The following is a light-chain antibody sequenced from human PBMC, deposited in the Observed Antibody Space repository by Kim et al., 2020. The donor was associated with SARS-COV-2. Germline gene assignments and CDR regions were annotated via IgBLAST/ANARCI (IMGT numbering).Light chain of an antibody. J-gene: IGLJ2*01. Sequence: QSVLTQPASVSGSPGQLITISCTGTSSDIGGYKYVSWYQEQPDKAPKLIIFDVSSRPSGVSNRFSGSKSGNTASLTISGLQAADEANYYCASYSSRSSSVFFGAGTQLTVL. CDR3: ASYSSRSSSVF. CDR1: SSDIGGYKY. V-gene: IGLV2-14*03. CDR2: DVS.